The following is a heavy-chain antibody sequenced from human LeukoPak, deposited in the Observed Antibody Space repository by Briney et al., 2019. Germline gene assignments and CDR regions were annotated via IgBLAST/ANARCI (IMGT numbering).Heavy chain of an antibody. Sequence: SETLSLTCTVSGGSLSSGNYYWSWIRQPPGKGLEWIGYIYYSGSTNYNPSLKSRVTISVDTSKNQFSLKLSSVTAADTAVYYCARRAGYGAVAVHWYFDLWGRGTLVTVSS. D-gene: IGHD6-19*01. V-gene: IGHV4-61*01. CDR2: IYYSGST. J-gene: IGHJ2*01. CDR3: ARRAGYGAVAVHWYFDL. CDR1: GGSLSSGNYY.